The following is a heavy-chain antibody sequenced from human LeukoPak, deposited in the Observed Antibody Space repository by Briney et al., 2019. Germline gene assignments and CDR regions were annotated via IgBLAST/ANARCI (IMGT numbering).Heavy chain of an antibody. Sequence: PSETLSLTCAVYDGSSGYCWSWIRQPPGKGLEWIGEIHPSGITSFNPSLKSRASISADTSKNQFSLKLTSVTAADTALYYCSRGRDQSKTGDYWGQGTLVTVSS. D-gene: IGHD2-2*01. J-gene: IGHJ4*02. V-gene: IGHV4-34*01. CDR2: IHPSGIT. CDR3: SRGRDQSKTGDY. CDR1: DGSSGYC.